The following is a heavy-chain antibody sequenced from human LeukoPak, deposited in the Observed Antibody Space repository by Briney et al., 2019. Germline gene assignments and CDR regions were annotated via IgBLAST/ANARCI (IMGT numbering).Heavy chain of an antibody. CDR2: IKEDGSEK. Sequence: GGSLRLSCEASGFTFRNYWMIWVRQAPGKGLERVANIKEDGSEKYYVDSVKGRFTISRDNAKNSLYPQMNSLRAEDTAVYYCARGGPNYGDYGGYWGQGTLVTVSS. CDR1: GFTFRNYW. D-gene: IGHD4-17*01. V-gene: IGHV3-7*01. CDR3: ARGGPNYGDYGGY. J-gene: IGHJ4*02.